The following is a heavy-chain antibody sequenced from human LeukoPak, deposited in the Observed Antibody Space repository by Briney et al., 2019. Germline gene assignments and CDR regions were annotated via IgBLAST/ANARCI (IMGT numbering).Heavy chain of an antibody. Sequence: ASVSASRKASGYRFTSYGISWVRQAPGQGLEWMGWISAYNGNTNYAQKLQGRVTMTTDTSTSTAYMELRSLRSDDTAVYYCARGGDGDILTGLVFDYWGQGSLVTVPS. J-gene: IGHJ4*01. CDR3: ARGGDGDILTGLVFDY. CDR1: GYRFTSYG. V-gene: IGHV1-18*01. D-gene: IGHD3-9*01. CDR2: ISAYNGNT.